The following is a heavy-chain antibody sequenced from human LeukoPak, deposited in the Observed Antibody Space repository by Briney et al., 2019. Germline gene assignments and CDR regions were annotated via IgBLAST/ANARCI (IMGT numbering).Heavy chain of an antibody. D-gene: IGHD3-10*01. CDR1: GYTFTRYD. CDR3: ASTRLWFGELFPSLFDY. Sequence: ASVRVSCEASGYTFTRYDIYWVPHAPGQGLGWVGWMNPSSGNTGYAHKFQGRVTMTRTTSISTAYMELSSLRSEDTAVYYCASTRLWFGELFPSLFDYWGQGTLVTVSS. J-gene: IGHJ4*02. V-gene: IGHV1-8*01. CDR2: MNPSSGNT.